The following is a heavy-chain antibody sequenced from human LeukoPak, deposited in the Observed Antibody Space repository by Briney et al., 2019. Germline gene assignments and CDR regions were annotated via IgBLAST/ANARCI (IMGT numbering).Heavy chain of an antibody. CDR3: ARWSTTNVFDC. CDR2: IYYSGST. CDR1: GGSISSGGYY. J-gene: IGHJ4*02. Sequence: SETLSLTCTVSGGSISSGGYYWSWIRQHPGKGLEWIGYIYYSGSTYYNPSLKSRVTISVDTSKNQFSLKLSSVTAADTAVYYCARWSTTNVFDCWGQGTLVTVSS. V-gene: IGHV4-31*03. D-gene: IGHD4-17*01.